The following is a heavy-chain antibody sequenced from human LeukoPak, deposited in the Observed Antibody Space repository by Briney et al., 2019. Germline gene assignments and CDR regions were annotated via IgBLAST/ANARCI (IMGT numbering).Heavy chain of an antibody. CDR2: ISGSGGST. CDR3: AKDLRPYDFWCGYSFDY. D-gene: IGHD3-3*01. J-gene: IGHJ4*02. Sequence: GGSLRLSCAASGFTFSSYAMSWARQAPGKGLEWVSAISGSGGSTYYADSVKGRFTISRDNSKNTLYLQMNSLRAEDTAVYYCAKDLRPYDFWCGYSFDYWGQGTLVTVSS. V-gene: IGHV3-23*01. CDR1: GFTFSSYA.